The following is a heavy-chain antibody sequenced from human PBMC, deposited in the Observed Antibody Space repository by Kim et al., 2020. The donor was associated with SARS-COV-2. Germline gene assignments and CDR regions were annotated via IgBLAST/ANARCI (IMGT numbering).Heavy chain of an antibody. V-gene: IGHV3-23*01. CDR2: INNNAGRT. D-gene: IGHD3-22*01. Sequence: GGSLRLSCAASGFTFSNYAMNWVRQAPGKGLEWISAINNNAGRTWYADSVKGRFTISRDNSKNTLHLQMNSLRTEDTAVYYCARRYYYDNSGHDYWGQGTLVTVSS. J-gene: IGHJ4*02. CDR3: ARRYYYDNSGHDY. CDR1: GFTFSNYA.